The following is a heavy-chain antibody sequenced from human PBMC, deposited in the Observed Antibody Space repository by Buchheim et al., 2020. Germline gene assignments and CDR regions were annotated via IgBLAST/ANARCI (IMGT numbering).Heavy chain of an antibody. V-gene: IGHV1-8*01. CDR3: ARGRRHTVVVIAIWGKGHYYYGMDV. CDR1: GYTFTSYD. J-gene: IGHJ6*02. D-gene: IGHD2-21*01. CDR2: MNPNSGNT. Sequence: QVQLVQSGAEVKKPGASVQVSCKASGYTFTSYDINWVRQATGQGLEWMGWMNPNSGNTGYAPKFQGRVTMTRNTSISTAYMELSSLKSEDTAVYYCARGRRHTVVVIAIWGKGHYYYGMDVWGQGTT.